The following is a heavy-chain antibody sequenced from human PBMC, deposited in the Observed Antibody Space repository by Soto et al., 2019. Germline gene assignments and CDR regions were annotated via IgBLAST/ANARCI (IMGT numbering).Heavy chain of an antibody. CDR1: GLIFSNYW. D-gene: IGHD6-13*01. J-gene: IGHJ4*02. CDR2: IKEDGSQI. V-gene: IGHV3-7*04. CDR3: ARGGSDSSWYWRD. Sequence: DVQLVESGGGLVQPGGSLRLSCTASGLIFSNYWMTWVRQAPGKGPAWVANIKEDGSQIDYVDSVKGRFTVSRDNAKNSVYLQMNTLSVEDTAIYYCARGGSDSSWYWRDWGQGALVTVSS.